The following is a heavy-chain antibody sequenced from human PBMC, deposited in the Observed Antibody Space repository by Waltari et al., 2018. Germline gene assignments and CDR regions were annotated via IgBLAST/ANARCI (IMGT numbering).Heavy chain of an antibody. D-gene: IGHD2-2*01. CDR1: GFTFSSYI. CDR3: AKESAMTRSNIDY. CDR2: ISAGGTDT. V-gene: IGHV3-23*01. Sequence: EVQLLESGGGLVQPGGSLRLSCAASGFTFSSYIMTWVRQAPGKGLEWVSVISAGGTDTAFADSGKGRFTISRDNSKNTLYLQMNSLRAEDTAVYYCAKESAMTRSNIDYWGQGTLVTVSS. J-gene: IGHJ4*02.